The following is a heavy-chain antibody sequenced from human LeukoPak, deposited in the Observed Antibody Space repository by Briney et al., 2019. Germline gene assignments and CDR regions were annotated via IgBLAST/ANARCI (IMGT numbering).Heavy chain of an antibody. CDR3: ARGGEDSYYYYGMDV. V-gene: IGHV3-30*04. Sequence: PGGSLRLSCAASGFTFSSYAMHWVRQAPGKGLEWVAVISYDGSNEYYADSVKGRFTISRDNSKNTLYLQMNSLRAEDTAVYYCARGGEDSYYYYGMDVWGKGTTVTVSS. D-gene: IGHD3-10*01. CDR2: ISYDGSNE. CDR1: GFTFSSYA. J-gene: IGHJ6*04.